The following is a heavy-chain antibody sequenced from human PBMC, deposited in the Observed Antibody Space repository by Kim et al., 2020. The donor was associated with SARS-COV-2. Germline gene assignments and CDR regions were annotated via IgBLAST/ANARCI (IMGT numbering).Heavy chain of an antibody. CDR3: ARAGYCSGGMCHGGLLY. CDR2: IDPGDSYT. CDR1: GYNFSSFW. Sequence: GESLKISCKASGYNFSSFWISWVRQIPGKGLEWMGRIDPGDSYTIYSPSFQGRVTISADTSITTAYLQWSSLKASDTAVYYCARAGYCSGGMCHGGLLYWGQGTLVTASS. D-gene: IGHD2-15*01. V-gene: IGHV5-10-1*01. J-gene: IGHJ4*02.